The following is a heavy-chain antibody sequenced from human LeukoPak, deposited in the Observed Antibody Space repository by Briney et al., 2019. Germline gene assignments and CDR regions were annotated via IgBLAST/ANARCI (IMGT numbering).Heavy chain of an antibody. Sequence: GGSLRLSCAVSGFTFSSYGMHWVRQAPGKGLEWVAFIRYDGSNKYYADSVKGRFTISRDNSKNTLYLQMNSLRAEDTAVYYCAKDYGYSSSSTAFDIWGQGTMVTVSS. CDR1: GFTFSSYG. D-gene: IGHD6-6*01. CDR2: IRYDGSNK. V-gene: IGHV3-30*02. J-gene: IGHJ3*02. CDR3: AKDYGYSSSSTAFDI.